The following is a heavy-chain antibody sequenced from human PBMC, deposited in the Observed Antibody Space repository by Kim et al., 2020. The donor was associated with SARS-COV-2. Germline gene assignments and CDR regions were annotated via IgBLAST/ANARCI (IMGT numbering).Heavy chain of an antibody. CDR1: GFTFSSYA. Sequence: GGSLRLSCSASGFTFSSYAMHWVRQAPGKGLEYVSAISSNGGSTYYADSVKGRFTISRDNSKNTLYLQMSSLRAEDTAVYYCVKSYGGNRLLRGYWGQGTLVTVSS. D-gene: IGHD2-21*01. CDR3: VKSYGGNRLLRGY. CDR2: ISSNGGST. V-gene: IGHV3-64D*06. J-gene: IGHJ4*02.